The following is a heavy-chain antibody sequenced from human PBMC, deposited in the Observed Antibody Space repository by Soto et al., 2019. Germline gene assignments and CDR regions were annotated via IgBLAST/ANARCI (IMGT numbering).Heavy chain of an antibody. Sequence: GGSLRLSCAASGFTFSSYWMSWVRQAPGKGLEWVANIKQDGSEKYYVDSVKGRFTISRDNAKNSLYLQMNSLRAEDTAVYYCASSLNYCSSTSCYAFDNWGQGTMVTVSS. CDR2: IKQDGSEK. J-gene: IGHJ3*02. D-gene: IGHD2-2*01. CDR1: GFTFSSYW. CDR3: ASSLNYCSSTSCYAFDN. V-gene: IGHV3-7*01.